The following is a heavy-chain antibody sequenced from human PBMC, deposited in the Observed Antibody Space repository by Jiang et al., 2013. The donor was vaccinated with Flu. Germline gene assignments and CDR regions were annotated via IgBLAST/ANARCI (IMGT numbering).Heavy chain of an antibody. J-gene: IGHJ3*02. CDR2: IYYSGST. CDR1: GGSISSYY. V-gene: IGHV4-59*08. CDR3: ARSGYCSGGSCYPPDAFDI. Sequence: LLKPSETLSLTCTVSGGSISSYYWSWIRQPPGKGLEWIGYIYYSGSTNYNPSLKSRVTISVDTSKNQFSLKLSSVTAADTAVYYCARSGYCSGGSCYPPDAFDIWGQGTMVTVSS. D-gene: IGHD2-15*01.